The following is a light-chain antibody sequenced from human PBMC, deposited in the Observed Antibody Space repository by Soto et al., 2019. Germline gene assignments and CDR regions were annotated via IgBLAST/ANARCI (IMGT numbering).Light chain of an antibody. Sequence: EVVVTQSPGTLSLSPGERASLSCRASQSVSSSYLAWYQQKPGQAPRLLIYGASSRATGIPDRFSGSGSGTDFTLTISRLEPEDFAVYYCQQYVGLPPTFGQGTKVDIK. V-gene: IGKV3-20*01. J-gene: IGKJ1*01. CDR3: QQYVGLPPT. CDR2: GAS. CDR1: QSVSSSY.